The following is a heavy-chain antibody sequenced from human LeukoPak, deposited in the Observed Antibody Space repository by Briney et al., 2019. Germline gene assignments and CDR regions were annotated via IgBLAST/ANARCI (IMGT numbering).Heavy chain of an antibody. V-gene: IGHV4-34*01. Sequence: SETLSLTCAVYGGSFSGYYWSWIRQPPGKGLEWIGEINHSGGTNYNPSLKSRVTISVDTSKNQFSLKLSSVTAADTAVYYCARGQGQQLANCFDYWGQGTLVTVSS. CDR2: INHSGGT. J-gene: IGHJ4*02. CDR1: GGSFSGYY. CDR3: ARGQGQQLANCFDY. D-gene: IGHD6-13*01.